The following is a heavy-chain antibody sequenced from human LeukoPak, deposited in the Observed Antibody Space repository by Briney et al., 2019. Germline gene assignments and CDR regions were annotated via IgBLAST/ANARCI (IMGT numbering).Heavy chain of an antibody. CDR1: EYSFTNYW. V-gene: IGHV5-51*01. CDR2: IYPGDSDT. Sequence: GESLKISCKGSEYSFTNYWIGWVRQMPGKGLEWMGIIYPGDSDTRYSPSFQGQVTISADKSISTAYLQWSSLKASDTAMYFCATYAGSYSRYFQHWGQGTLVTVSS. CDR3: ATYAGSYSRYFQH. J-gene: IGHJ1*01. D-gene: IGHD3-10*01.